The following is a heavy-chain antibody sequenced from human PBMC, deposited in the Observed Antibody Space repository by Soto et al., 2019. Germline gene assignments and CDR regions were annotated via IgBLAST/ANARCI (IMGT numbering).Heavy chain of an antibody. J-gene: IGHJ4*02. CDR1: GYTFTSYG. Sequence: ASVKVSCKASGYTFTSYGISWVRQAPGQGLEWMGWINAYNGNTLYAQKLQGRVTITTDTSASTAYMELNSLKSEDTAIYYCARDTGYTFGSLNYWGPGTLVTVSS. D-gene: IGHD5-18*01. CDR3: ARDTGYTFGSLNY. V-gene: IGHV1-18*01. CDR2: INAYNGNT.